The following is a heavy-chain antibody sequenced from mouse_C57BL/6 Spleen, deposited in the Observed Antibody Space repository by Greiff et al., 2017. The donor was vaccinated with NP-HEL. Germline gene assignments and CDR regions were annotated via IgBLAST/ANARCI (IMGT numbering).Heavy chain of an antibody. J-gene: IGHJ4*01. Sequence: QVQLKQSGPELVKPGASVKISCKASGYAFSSSWMNWVKQRPGKGLEWIGRIYPGDGDTNYNGKFKGKATLTADKSSSTAYMQLSSLTSEDSAVYFCAARDYGNYDYAMDYWGQGTSVTVSS. CDR2: IYPGDGDT. CDR1: GYAFSSSW. V-gene: IGHV1-82*01. D-gene: IGHD2-1*01. CDR3: AARDYGNYDYAMDY.